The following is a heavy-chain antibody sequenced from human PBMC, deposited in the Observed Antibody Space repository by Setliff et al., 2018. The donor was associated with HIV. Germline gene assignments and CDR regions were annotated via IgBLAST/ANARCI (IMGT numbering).Heavy chain of an antibody. CDR2: ISSRGST. Sequence: SETLSLTCTVSGVSISSGGYYWNWIRQHPGKGLEWIGYISSRGSTYYNPSLKSRITMSVDTSQNQVSLKLSSVTAADTAFYYCARHVRYSGSGSYSFDYWGQGTLVTVSS. J-gene: IGHJ4*02. D-gene: IGHD3-10*01. CDR3: ARHVRYSGSGSYSFDY. CDR1: GVSISSGGYY. V-gene: IGHV4-31*03.